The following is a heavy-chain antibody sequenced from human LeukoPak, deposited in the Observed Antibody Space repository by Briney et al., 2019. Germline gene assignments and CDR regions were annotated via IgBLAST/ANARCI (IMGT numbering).Heavy chain of an antibody. CDR3: ARDQATSGGGLDS. J-gene: IGHJ4*02. Sequence: GGSLRLSCAASGFTVSGTHMSWVRQAPGKGLEWISAIYTGGTTYYSDSVEGRFTISGDKSKNTLYLHMDSLRVEDTAVYYCARDQATSGGGLDSWGQGTLVTVSS. V-gene: IGHV3-53*01. CDR1: GFTVSGTH. D-gene: IGHD3-16*01. CDR2: IYTGGTT.